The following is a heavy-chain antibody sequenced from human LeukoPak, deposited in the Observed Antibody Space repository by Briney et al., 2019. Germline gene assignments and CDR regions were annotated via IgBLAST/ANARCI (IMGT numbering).Heavy chain of an antibody. CDR1: GFTFSSYW. CDR2: INSAGSST. V-gene: IGHV3-74*01. J-gene: IGHJ3*02. Sequence: GGSLRLSCAASGFTFSSYWMHWVRQAPGKGLVWVSRINSAGSSTTYADSLKGRFTISRDNAKNTLYLQMTSLRAEDTAVYYGAEWGDRRGGAFDIWGQGTMVTVSS. D-gene: IGHD3-16*01. CDR3: AEWGDRRGGAFDI.